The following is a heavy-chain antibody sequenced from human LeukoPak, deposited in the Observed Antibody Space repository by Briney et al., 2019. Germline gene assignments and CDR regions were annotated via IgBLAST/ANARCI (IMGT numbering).Heavy chain of an antibody. CDR1: GGSIGGFY. J-gene: IGHJ4*02. Sequence: SETLSLTCTVSGGSIGGFYWSWIRQPPGKGLEWIGYISYSGTTNYNPSLNGRVTISQDPSQTQFSQRPSSVTAADTAVYYCARSGVGGTTVDYWGQGILVTVSS. V-gene: IGHV4-59*01. CDR3: ARSGVGGTTVDY. D-gene: IGHD2/OR15-2a*01. CDR2: ISYSGTT.